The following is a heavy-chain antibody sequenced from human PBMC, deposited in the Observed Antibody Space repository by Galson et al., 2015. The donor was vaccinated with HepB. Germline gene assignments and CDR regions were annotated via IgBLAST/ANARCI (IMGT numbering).Heavy chain of an antibody. J-gene: IGHJ4*02. Sequence: SVKVSCKAYGYTFTSYGISWVRQAPGQGLQWMGWISSYNGHTNYPQRLQGRVTMTTDTSTSPAYMDLRSLRSDDAAVYYCARVYNSGWYGHFDYWGQGTLVTGAS. CDR2: ISSYNGHT. V-gene: IGHV1-18*01. CDR1: GYTFTSYG. D-gene: IGHD6-19*01. CDR3: ARVYNSGWYGHFDY.